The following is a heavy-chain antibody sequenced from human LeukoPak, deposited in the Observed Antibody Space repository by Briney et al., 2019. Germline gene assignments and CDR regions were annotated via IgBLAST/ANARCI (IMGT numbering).Heavy chain of an antibody. D-gene: IGHD3-9*01. J-gene: IGHJ3*02. CDR2: ISSSSSYI. Sequence: PGGSLRLSCAASGFTFSSYSMNWVRQAPGKGLEWVSSISSSSSYIYYADSVKGRFTISRDKAKNSLYLQMNSLRAEDTAVYYCARDVERYSWAAFDIWGQGTMVTVSS. CDR1: GFTFSSYS. CDR3: ARDVERYSWAAFDI. V-gene: IGHV3-21*01.